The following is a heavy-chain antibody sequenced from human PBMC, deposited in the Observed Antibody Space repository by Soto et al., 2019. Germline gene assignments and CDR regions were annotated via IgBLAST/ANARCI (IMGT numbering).Heavy chain of an antibody. V-gene: IGHV4-59*01. Sequence: SETLSLTCTVSGVSMSSYYWNWIRQPPGRGLEWIGYINYSGSAHYNASLKSRVTISVDTFKNQFSLKLTSVTAADTAVYFCARGGGYHDYWGQGTLVTASS. D-gene: IGHD1-26*01. CDR1: GVSMSSYY. CDR2: INYSGSA. J-gene: IGHJ4*03. CDR3: ARGGGYHDY.